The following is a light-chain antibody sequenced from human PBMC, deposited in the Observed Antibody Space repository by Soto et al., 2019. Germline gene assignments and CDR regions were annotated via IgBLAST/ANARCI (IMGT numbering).Light chain of an antibody. V-gene: IGKV3-11*01. CDR2: DAS. CDR3: QQRSNWPIT. Sequence: EIVLTQSPATLSLSPGERATPSCRASQSVSSCLAWYQQKPGQAPRLLIYDASNRATGIPARFSGSGSGTDFTLTISSLEPEDFAVYYCQQRSNWPITFGQGTRL. CDR1: QSVSSC. J-gene: IGKJ5*01.